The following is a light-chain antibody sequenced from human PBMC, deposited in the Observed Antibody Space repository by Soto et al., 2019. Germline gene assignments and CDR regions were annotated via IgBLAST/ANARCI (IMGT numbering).Light chain of an antibody. V-gene: IGLV3-21*04. CDR2: YDS. CDR3: QVWDSSSDHSV. CDR1: NIGSKS. J-gene: IGLJ1*01. Sequence: SSELTQPPSVSVAPGKTARISCGGNNIGSKSVHWYQQKPGQAPVLVIYYDSDRPSGIPERFSGSNSGNTATLTISRVEAGDEADYYCQVWDSSSDHSVFGTGTKLTVL.